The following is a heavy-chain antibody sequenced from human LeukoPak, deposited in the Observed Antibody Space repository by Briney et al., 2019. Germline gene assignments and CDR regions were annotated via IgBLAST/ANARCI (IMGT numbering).Heavy chain of an antibody. Sequence: SQTLSLTCAISGDSVSSNSGIWNWVRQSPSRGLEWLGRTYYRSKWFIDYALSVKGRMTINPDTSKNQFSLQLSSVTPDDTAVYYCARDKVLTGFDIWGQGTMVTVSS. CDR1: GDSVSSNSGI. J-gene: IGHJ3*02. D-gene: IGHD3-9*01. CDR2: TYYRSKWFI. CDR3: ARDKVLTGFDI. V-gene: IGHV6-1*01.